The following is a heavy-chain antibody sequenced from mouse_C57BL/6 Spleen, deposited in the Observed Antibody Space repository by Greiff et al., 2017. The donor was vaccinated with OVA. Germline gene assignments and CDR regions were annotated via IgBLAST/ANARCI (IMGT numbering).Heavy chain of an antibody. CDR3: ARADYYGFDY. V-gene: IGHV1-26*01. Sequence: EVQLQQSGPELVKPGASVKISCKASGYTFTDYYMNWVKQSHGKSLEWIGDINPNNGGTSYNQKFKGKATLTVDKSSSTAYMELRSLTAEAAADYYCARADYYGFDYWGQGTTLTVSS. D-gene: IGHD1-1*01. J-gene: IGHJ2*01. CDR2: INPNNGGT. CDR1: GYTFTDYY.